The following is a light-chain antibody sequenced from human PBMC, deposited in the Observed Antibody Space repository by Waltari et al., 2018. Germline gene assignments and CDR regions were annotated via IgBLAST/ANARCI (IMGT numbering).Light chain of an antibody. CDR3: SSYTSSSTLVV. J-gene: IGLJ2*01. V-gene: IGLV2-14*01. CDR2: EVS. Sequence: QSALTQPASVSGSPGQSITISCTGTSSDVGGYNYVSWYQQHPGKAPKLMIYEVSNRPSGVSKRFSGSKSGNPASLTISGLQAEDEADYYCSSYTSSSTLVVFGGGTKLTVL. CDR1: SSDVGGYNY.